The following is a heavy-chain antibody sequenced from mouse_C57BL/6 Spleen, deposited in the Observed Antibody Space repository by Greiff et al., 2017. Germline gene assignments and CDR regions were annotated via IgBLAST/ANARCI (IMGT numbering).Heavy chain of an antibody. CDR2: IWSGGST. CDR1: GFSLTSYG. D-gene: IGHD2-2*01. J-gene: IGHJ4*01. CDR3: ASSRVTTASTMDY. Sequence: VQLVESGPGLVQPSQSLSITCTVSGFSLTSYGVHWVRQSPGKGLEWLGVIWSGGSTDYNAAFISRLSVSKDNSKSKVFLKMNSLRADDTAIYYCASSRVTTASTMDYWGQGPSVTVSS. V-gene: IGHV2-2*01.